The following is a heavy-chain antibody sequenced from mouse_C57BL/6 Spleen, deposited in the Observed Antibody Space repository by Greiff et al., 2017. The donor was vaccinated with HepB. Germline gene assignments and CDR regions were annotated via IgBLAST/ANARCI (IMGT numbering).Heavy chain of an antibody. CDR2: IYPGSGNT. CDR1: GYTFTDYY. CDR3: ARGRSFDY. V-gene: IGHV1-76*01. J-gene: IGHJ2*01. Sequence: VQLVESGAELVRPGASVKLSCKASGYTFTDYYINWVKQRPGQGLEWIARIYPGSGNTYYNEKFKGKATLTAEKSSSTAYMQLSSLTSEDSAVYFCARGRSFDYWGQGTTLTVSS.